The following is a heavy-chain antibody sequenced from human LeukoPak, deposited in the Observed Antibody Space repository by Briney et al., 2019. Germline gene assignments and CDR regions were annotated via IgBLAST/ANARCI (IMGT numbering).Heavy chain of an antibody. CDR1: GGTFSSYA. Sequence: EASVKVSCKASGGTFSSYAISWVRQAPGRGLEWMGGIIPIFGTANYAQKFQGRVTITADESTSTAYMELSSLRSEDTAVYYCARAVAGGSFDYWGQGTLVTVSS. D-gene: IGHD6-19*01. CDR2: IIPIFGTA. J-gene: IGHJ4*02. CDR3: ARAVAGGSFDY. V-gene: IGHV1-69*01.